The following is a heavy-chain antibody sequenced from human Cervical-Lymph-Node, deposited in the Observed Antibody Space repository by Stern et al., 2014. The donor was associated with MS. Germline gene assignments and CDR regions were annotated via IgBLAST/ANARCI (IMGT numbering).Heavy chain of an antibody. CDR2: ISAVGGNK. CDR3: ARRPKGGAIDH. V-gene: IGHV3-30-3*01. J-gene: IGHJ4*02. D-gene: IGHD4/OR15-4a*01. Sequence: DQLVESGGGVVQPGTSLRLSCTVSGFTFSSYAFHWVRQAPGKGLEWVAVISAVGGNKYYAESVKGRITIARDNSKNTLYVEMNSLRVEDSAVYYCARRPKGGAIDHWGQGTLVMVSS. CDR1: GFTFSSYA.